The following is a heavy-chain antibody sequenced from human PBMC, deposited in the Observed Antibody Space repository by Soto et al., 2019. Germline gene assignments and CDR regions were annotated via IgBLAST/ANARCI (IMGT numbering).Heavy chain of an antibody. V-gene: IGHV3-30-3*01. CDR1: GFIFSPYT. CDR3: ARGGGFCGADCYKGGIDY. Sequence: VQLVESGGGVVQPGRSLRLSCAASGFIFSPYTMHWDRQTPGKGLEWVAVISYDGNDKYYADSVKGRFTISRDNSKNTLYLQMSSLRAEGTALYYCARGGGFCGADCYKGGIDYWGHGTLVTVSS. D-gene: IGHD2-21*02. CDR2: ISYDGNDK. J-gene: IGHJ4*01.